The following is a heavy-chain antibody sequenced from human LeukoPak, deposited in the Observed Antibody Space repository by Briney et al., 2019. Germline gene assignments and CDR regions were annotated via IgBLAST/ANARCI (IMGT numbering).Heavy chain of an antibody. V-gene: IGHV3-74*01. Sequence: GGSLRLSCAASGFTFSSYWMHWVRQAPGKGLVWVARISSDGSSTSYADSVKGRFTISRDNAKNTLYLQMNSLRAEDTAVYYCARVPLKKQWLPTRGAFDIWGQGTMVTVSS. CDR3: ARVPLKKQWLPTRGAFDI. J-gene: IGHJ3*02. CDR2: ISSDGSST. CDR1: GFTFSSYW. D-gene: IGHD6-19*01.